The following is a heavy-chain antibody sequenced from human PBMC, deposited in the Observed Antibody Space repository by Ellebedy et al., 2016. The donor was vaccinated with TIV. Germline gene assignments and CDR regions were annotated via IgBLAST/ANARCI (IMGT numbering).Heavy chain of an antibody. Sequence: ASVKVSCKASGYTFTNYYMYWVRQAPGQGLKWMGIINPRGGSTNYAQKFQGRVIMTSDTSTNTVYMELSSLRSEDTAVYYCARGGSSWYIDFDYWGQGTLVTVSS. CDR1: GYTFTNYY. V-gene: IGHV1-46*01. J-gene: IGHJ4*02. CDR2: INPRGGST. CDR3: ARGGSSWYIDFDY. D-gene: IGHD6-13*01.